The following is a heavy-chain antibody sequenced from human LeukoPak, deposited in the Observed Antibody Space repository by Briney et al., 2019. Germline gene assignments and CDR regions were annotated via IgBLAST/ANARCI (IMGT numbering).Heavy chain of an antibody. Sequence: GGSLRLSCAASGFTFSSYSMNWVRQAPGKGLEWVSYISSGGNAIYSADSVKGRFTISRDNAKNSLYLQMNSLRAEDTAVYYCARAHYYDSSGLDYWGQGTLVTVSS. V-gene: IGHV3-48*04. CDR2: ISSGGNAI. CDR3: ARAHYYDSSGLDY. CDR1: GFTFSSYS. D-gene: IGHD3-22*01. J-gene: IGHJ4*02.